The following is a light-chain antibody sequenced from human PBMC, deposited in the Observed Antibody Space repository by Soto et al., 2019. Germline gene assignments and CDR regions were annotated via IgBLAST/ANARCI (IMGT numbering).Light chain of an antibody. CDR3: TSHTTTSPPVL. J-gene: IGLJ2*01. V-gene: IGLV2-14*03. Sequence: QSVPTQPASVSGSPGQSITISCTGTSSDVGAFNFVSWYQQHPGKAPKLMIYDVRHRPSGVSDRFSGSKSGNTASLTIYGLQAEDEADYYCTSHTTTSPPVLFGGGTKVTVL. CDR2: DVR. CDR1: SSDVGAFNF.